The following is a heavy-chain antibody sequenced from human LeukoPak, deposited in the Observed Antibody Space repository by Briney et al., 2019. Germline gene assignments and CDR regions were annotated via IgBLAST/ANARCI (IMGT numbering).Heavy chain of an antibody. D-gene: IGHD5-12*01. CDR2: IYHNGDT. CDR3: ARGYSGYDYYFDY. Sequence: SGTLPLTCDVSGGSITSSNWWSWVRQPPGKGLEWIGEIYHNGDTNYNPSLKSRVTISVDKSKNQFSLKVRSVTAADTAQYYCARGYSGYDYYFDYWGQGTLVTVSS. V-gene: IGHV4-4*02. CDR1: GGSITSSNW. J-gene: IGHJ4*02.